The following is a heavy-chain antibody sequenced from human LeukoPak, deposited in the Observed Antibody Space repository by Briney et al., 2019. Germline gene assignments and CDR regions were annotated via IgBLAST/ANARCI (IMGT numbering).Heavy chain of an antibody. CDR2: INHSGST. CDR3: ARGSPYIAARRGYYFDY. D-gene: IGHD6-25*01. V-gene: IGHV4-34*01. Sequence: PSETLSLTCAVYGGSFSGYYWSWIRQPPGKGLEWIGEINHSGSTNYNPSLKSRVTISVDTSKNQFSLKLSSVTAADTAVYYCARGSPYIAARRGYYFDYWGQGTLVTVSS. J-gene: IGHJ4*02. CDR1: GGSFSGYY.